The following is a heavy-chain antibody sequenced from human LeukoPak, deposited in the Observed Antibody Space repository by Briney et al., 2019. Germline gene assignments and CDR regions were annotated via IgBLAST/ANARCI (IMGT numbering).Heavy chain of an antibody. D-gene: IGHD3-10*01. V-gene: IGHV4-59*01. J-gene: IGHJ4*02. CDR3: ARADIYKSSLFFDY. Sequence: PSETLSLTCTVSGDSMDSYFWSWIRQSPGKGLEWIGYIYHTGNTNYNPSLKSRVTILVDTPKKQFSLRLSSVTAADTALYYCARADIYKSSLFFDYWGQGTLVTVSS. CDR1: GDSMDSYF. CDR2: IYHTGNT.